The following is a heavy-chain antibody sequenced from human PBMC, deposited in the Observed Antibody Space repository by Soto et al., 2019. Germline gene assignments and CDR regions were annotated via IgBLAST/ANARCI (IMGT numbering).Heavy chain of an antibody. CDR2: SRKKTDSYTA. J-gene: IGHJ4*02. CDR3: ACNYRDF. V-gene: IGHV3-72*01. D-gene: IGHD4-4*01. CDR1: GFTFSDDH. Sequence: EVRVVESGGGLAQPGGSLRLSCAVSGFTFSDDHMDWVRQAPGKGLEWVGRSRKKTDSYTAEYAASVKGRFIISRDESSNSLYPQMCGLKTEYTAVNCCACNYRDFWGKGTLVTVS.